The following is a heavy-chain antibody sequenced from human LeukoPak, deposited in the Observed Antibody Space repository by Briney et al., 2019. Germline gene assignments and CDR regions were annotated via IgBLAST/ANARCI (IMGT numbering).Heavy chain of an antibody. Sequence: GGSLRLPCAASGFTFSSYSMNWVRQAPGKGPEWVSYITSSSSTIYYADSVKGRFTISRDNAKNSLYLQMNSLRAEDTAVYYCARDYGHDYWGQGTLVTVSS. D-gene: IGHD3-16*01. CDR2: ITSSSSTI. CDR1: GFTFSSYS. J-gene: IGHJ4*02. V-gene: IGHV3-48*01. CDR3: ARDYGHDY.